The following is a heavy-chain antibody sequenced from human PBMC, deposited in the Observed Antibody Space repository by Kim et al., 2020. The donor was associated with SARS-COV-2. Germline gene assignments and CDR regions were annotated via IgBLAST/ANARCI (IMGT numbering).Heavy chain of an antibody. CDR2: MNPNSGNT. J-gene: IGHJ5*02. D-gene: IGHD2-15*01. CDR1: GYTFTSYD. V-gene: IGHV1-8*01. CDR3: ARGPPRHGGNRVLAFPGTGNWFDP. Sequence: ASVKVSCKASGYTFTSYDINWVRQATGQGLEWMGWMNPNSGNTGYAQKFQGRVTMTRNTSISTAYMELSSLRSEDTAVYYCARGPPRHGGNRVLAFPGTGNWFDPWGQGTLVTVSS.